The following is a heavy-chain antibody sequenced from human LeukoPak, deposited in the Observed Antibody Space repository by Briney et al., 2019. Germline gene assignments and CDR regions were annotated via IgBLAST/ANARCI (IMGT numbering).Heavy chain of an antibody. J-gene: IGHJ3*02. Sequence: PSETLSLTCTVSGRCISSSSYYWSWIRRPPGTGLEWIGSIYYSGSTYYNPSLKSRDTLSVHTSKNQFSLNLRSLTDADTSAHYCARHSSGGYIAEEAFDIWGQGKMVTVSS. CDR2: IYYSGST. CDR1: GRCISSSSYY. D-gene: IGHD3-10*01. V-gene: IGHV4-39*01. CDR3: ARHSSGGYIAEEAFDI.